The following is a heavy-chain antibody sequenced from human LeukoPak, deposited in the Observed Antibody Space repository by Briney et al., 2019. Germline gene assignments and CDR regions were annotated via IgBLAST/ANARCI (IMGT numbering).Heavy chain of an antibody. CDR2: ISGTSGNT. D-gene: IGHD5-18*01. J-gene: IGHJ6*02. CDR1: GFTFSIYA. Sequence: GGSLRLSCAASGFTFSIYAMSWVRQAPGKGLEWVSSISGTSGNTYYADSVKGRFAISRDNSKNTLYLQMNSLRAEDTAVYYGAREERAQIQLEGGGTLYNYYYYGMDVWGQGTTVTVSS. V-gene: IGHV3-23*01. CDR3: AREERAQIQLEGGGTLYNYYYYGMDV.